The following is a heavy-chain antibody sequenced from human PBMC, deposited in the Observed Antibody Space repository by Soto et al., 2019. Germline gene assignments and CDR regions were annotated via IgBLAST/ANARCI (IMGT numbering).Heavy chain of an antibody. CDR1: GFTFSSYG. CDR3: AKVSREYSSSPLYYYYGMDV. CDR2: ISYDGSNK. J-gene: IGHJ6*02. Sequence: GGSLRLSCAASGFTFSSYGMHWVRQAPGKGLEWVAVISYDGSNKYYADSVKGRFTISRDNSKNTLYLQMNSLRAEDTAVYYCAKVSREYSSSPLYYYYGMDVWGQGTTVTVSS. D-gene: IGHD6-6*01. V-gene: IGHV3-30*18.